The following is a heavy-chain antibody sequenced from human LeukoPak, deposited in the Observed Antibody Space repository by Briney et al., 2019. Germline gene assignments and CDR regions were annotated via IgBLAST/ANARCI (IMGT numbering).Heavy chain of an antibody. V-gene: IGHV1-69*13. CDR3: ARDILERGYSYGFFY. CDR2: IIPIFGTA. CDR1: GGTFSSYA. D-gene: IGHD5-18*01. Sequence: SVKVSCKASGGTFSSYAISWVRQAPGQGLEWMGGIIPIFGTANYAQKFQGRVTITADESTSTAYMELSSLRSEDTAVYYCARDILERGYSYGFFYWGQGTLVTVSS. J-gene: IGHJ4*02.